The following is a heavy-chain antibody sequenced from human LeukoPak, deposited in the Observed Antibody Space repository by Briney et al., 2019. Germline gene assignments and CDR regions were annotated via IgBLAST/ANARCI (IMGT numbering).Heavy chain of an antibody. CDR3: ASLKDIVAAGAFDY. D-gene: IGHD6-13*01. CDR1: GGSISSSSYY. J-gene: IGHJ4*02. V-gene: IGHV4-39*01. CDR2: IYYSGST. Sequence: SETLSLTCTVSGGSISSSSYYWGWIRQPPGKGLEWIGSIYYSGSTYYNPSLKSRVTISVDTSKNQFSLKLSSVTAADTAVYYCASLKDIVAAGAFDYWGQGTLVTVSS.